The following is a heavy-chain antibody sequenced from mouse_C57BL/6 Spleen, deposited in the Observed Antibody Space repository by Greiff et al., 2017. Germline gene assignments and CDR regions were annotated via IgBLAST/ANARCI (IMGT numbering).Heavy chain of an antibody. CDR1: GFTFSSYA. J-gene: IGHJ4*01. Sequence: EVKVVESGGGLVKPGGSLKLSCAASGFTFSSYAMSWVRQTPEKRLEWVATISDGGSYTYYPDNVKGRFTISRDNAKNNLYLQMSHLKSEDTAMYYCASYGYDWDYYAMDYWGQGTSVTVSS. D-gene: IGHD2-2*01. CDR3: ASYGYDWDYYAMDY. CDR2: ISDGGSYT. V-gene: IGHV5-4*03.